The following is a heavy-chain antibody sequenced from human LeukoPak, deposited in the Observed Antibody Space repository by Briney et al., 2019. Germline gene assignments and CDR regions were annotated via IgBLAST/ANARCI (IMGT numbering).Heavy chain of an antibody. V-gene: IGHV4-34*01. J-gene: IGHJ5*02. CDR1: GGSFSGYY. Sequence: PSETLSLTCAVYGGSFSGYYWSWIRQPPGKGLEWIGEINHSGSTNYNPSLKSRVTISVDTSKHQFSLKLSSVTAADTAVYYCARGHYYYGSGSSNWFDPWGQGTLVTVSS. CDR2: INHSGST. CDR3: ARGHYYYGSGSSNWFDP. D-gene: IGHD3-10*01.